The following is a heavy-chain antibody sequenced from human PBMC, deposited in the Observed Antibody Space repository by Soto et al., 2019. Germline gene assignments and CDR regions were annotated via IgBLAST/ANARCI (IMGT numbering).Heavy chain of an antibody. CDR2: ISGSGGST. V-gene: IGHV3-23*01. D-gene: IGHD3-3*02. CDR3: ATDIRSFGVVTPHYMDV. J-gene: IGHJ6*03. Sequence: HPGGSLRLSCAASGFTFSNYAMNWVRQAPGKGLEWVSAISGSGGSTYYADSVKGRFTISRDNSKNTLYLQMNSLRAEDTAVYYCATDIRSFGVVTPHYMDVWGKGTTVTVSS. CDR1: GFTFSNYA.